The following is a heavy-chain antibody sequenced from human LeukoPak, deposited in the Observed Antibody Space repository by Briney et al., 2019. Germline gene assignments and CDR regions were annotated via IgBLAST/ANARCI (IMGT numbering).Heavy chain of an antibody. D-gene: IGHD2-21*02. Sequence: PGGSLRLSCAASGFTVSSNYMSWVRQAPGKGLEWVSVIYSGGSTYYADSVKGRFTISRDNSKNTLYLQMNNLRAEDTAVYYCARAPYCGGVCYSIYYGMDVWGQGTTVTVSS. CDR2: IYSGGST. CDR3: ARAPYCGGVCYSIYYGMDV. CDR1: GFTVSSNY. J-gene: IGHJ6*02. V-gene: IGHV3-66*01.